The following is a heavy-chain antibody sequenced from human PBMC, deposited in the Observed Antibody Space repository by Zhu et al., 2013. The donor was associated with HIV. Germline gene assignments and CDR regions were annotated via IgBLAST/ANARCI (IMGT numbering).Heavy chain of an antibody. Sequence: QVQLVQSGAEVKKPGSSVKVSCKASGGTFSSYAISWVRQAPGQGLEWMGGIIPIFGTANYAQKFQGRVTITADESTSTAYMELSSLRSEDTAVYYCARVSTYSSSWQYYFDYWGQGTLVTVSS. J-gene: IGHJ4*02. CDR3: ARVSTYSSSWQYYFDY. D-gene: IGHD6-13*01. CDR1: GGTFSSYA. CDR2: IIPIFGTA. V-gene: IGHV1-69*01.